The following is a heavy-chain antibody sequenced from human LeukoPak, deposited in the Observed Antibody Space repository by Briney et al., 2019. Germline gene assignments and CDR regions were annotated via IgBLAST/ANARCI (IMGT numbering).Heavy chain of an antibody. D-gene: IGHD2-2*01. Sequence: GGSLRLSCAASGFTFSSYAMHWVRQAPGKGREWVAVISYDGSNKYYADSVKGRFTISRDNSKNTLYLQMNSLRAEDTAVYYCAKGPYCSSTSCYDAFDIWGQGTMVTVSS. CDR2: ISYDGSNK. V-gene: IGHV3-30-3*01. J-gene: IGHJ3*02. CDR3: AKGPYCSSTSCYDAFDI. CDR1: GFTFSSYA.